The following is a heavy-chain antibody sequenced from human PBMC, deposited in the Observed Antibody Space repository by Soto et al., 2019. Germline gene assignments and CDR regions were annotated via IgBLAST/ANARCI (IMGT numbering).Heavy chain of an antibody. CDR2: VKEDGNDK. CDR1: GFTFSNYL. D-gene: IGHD6-19*01. Sequence: EVQLVESGGGLVKPGGSVRLSCAASGFTFSNYLMSWVRQAPERGLEWVANVKEDGNDKYYVDSVKGRFTISRDNAKNSMYLQMNRLRAEDTAVYYCARGAGDYWGQGTLVTVSS. V-gene: IGHV3-7*03. J-gene: IGHJ4*02. CDR3: ARGAGDY.